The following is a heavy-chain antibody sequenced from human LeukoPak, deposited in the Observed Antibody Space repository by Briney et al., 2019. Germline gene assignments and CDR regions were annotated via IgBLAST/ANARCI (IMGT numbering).Heavy chain of an antibody. CDR3: ARNFWSGYYYYYGMDV. D-gene: IGHD3-3*01. CDR2: MNPNSGNT. V-gene: IGHV1-8*01. J-gene: IGHJ6*02. CDR1: GYTFTSYD. Sequence: ASVKVSCKASGYTFTSYDINWARQATGQGLEWMGWMNPNSGNTGYAQKFQGRVTMTRNTSISTAYMELSSLRSEDTAVYYCARNFWSGYYYYYGMDVWGQGTTVTVSS.